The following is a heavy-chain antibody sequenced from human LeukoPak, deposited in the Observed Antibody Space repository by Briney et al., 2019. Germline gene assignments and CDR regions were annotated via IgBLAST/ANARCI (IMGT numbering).Heavy chain of an antibody. CDR3: AKDYDFGGFDY. V-gene: IGHV3-30*18. J-gene: IGHJ4*02. Sequence: PGRSLRLSCAASRFTFSSYGMRWVRQAPGKGLEWVAVISYDGSNKYYADSVKGRFTISRDNSKNTLYLQMNSLRAEDTAVYYCAKDYDFGGFDYWGQGTLVTVPS. CDR1: RFTFSSYG. CDR2: ISYDGSNK. D-gene: IGHD3/OR15-3a*01.